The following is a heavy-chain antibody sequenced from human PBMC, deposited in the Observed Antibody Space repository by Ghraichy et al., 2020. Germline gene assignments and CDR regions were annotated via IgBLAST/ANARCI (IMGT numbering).Heavy chain of an antibody. CDR1: GGSISSSSYY. D-gene: IGHD3-9*01. CDR3: ARLEYNDILAGYYIPSYFDH. CDR2: MYYSGST. V-gene: IGHV4-39*01. Sequence: SETLSLTCTVSGGSISSSSYYWGWIRQPPGKGLEWIGNMYYSGSTYHNPSLKSRVTISVDTPKNQFSMKLTSVTAADTAVYYCARLEYNDILAGYYIPSYFDHWGQGTLVTVSS. J-gene: IGHJ4*02.